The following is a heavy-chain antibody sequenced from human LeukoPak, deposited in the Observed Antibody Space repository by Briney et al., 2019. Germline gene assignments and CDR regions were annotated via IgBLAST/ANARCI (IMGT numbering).Heavy chain of an antibody. Sequence: PSETLPLTCTVSGGSISGYYWNWIRQPPGEGLEWFGYIYPSGNSDYNPSLKSRVSMAEDTSKKQISLRLSSVTAADTAVYYCTRRTRIAAGVYNIDFWGQGTLVTVSS. D-gene: IGHD6-25*01. CDR2: IYPSGNS. V-gene: IGHV4-4*09. CDR3: TRRTRIAAGVYNIDF. CDR1: GGSISGYY. J-gene: IGHJ4*02.